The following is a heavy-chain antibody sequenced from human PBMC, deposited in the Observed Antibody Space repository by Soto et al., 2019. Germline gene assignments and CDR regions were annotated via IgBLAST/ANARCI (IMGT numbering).Heavy chain of an antibody. CDR1: GFTFSSYA. Sequence: EVQLVESGGGLVQPGGSLRLSCAASGFTFSSYAMHWVRQAPGKGLEYVSAISSNGGSTYYANSVKSRFTISRDNSKNTLYLQMGSLRAENMAVYYCARGPGYYFDYWGQGTLVTVSS. CDR3: ARGPGYYFDY. V-gene: IGHV3-64*01. J-gene: IGHJ4*02. CDR2: ISSNGGST.